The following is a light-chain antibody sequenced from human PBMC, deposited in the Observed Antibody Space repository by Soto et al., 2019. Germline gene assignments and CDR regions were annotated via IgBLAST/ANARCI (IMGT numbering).Light chain of an antibody. Sequence: QSALTQPASVSASPGQSITISCTGTSSDVGAYNYVSWYQQHPGKAPKLMIYEVSNRPSGVSNRFSGSKSGSTASLTISGLQAEDEADYDCSSYTSSSTLAYVFGTGTKLTVL. V-gene: IGLV2-14*01. CDR1: SSDVGAYNY. J-gene: IGLJ1*01. CDR3: SSYTSSSTLAYV. CDR2: EVS.